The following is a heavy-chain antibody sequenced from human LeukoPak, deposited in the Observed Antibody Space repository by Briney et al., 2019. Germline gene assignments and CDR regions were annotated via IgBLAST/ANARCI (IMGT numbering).Heavy chain of an antibody. CDR3: AKGSHLWFRET. CDR2: ISGSGGNT. D-gene: IGHD3-10*01. J-gene: IGHJ4*02. CDR1: GFTFSSYA. V-gene: IGHV3-23*01. Sequence: GGSLRLSCVASGFTFSSYAMAWFRQAPGKGLEWVSVISGSGGNTYNADSVKGRFTISRDNSKNMLYLQMNSLRGEDTAVYYCAKGSHLWFRETWGQGTLVTVSS.